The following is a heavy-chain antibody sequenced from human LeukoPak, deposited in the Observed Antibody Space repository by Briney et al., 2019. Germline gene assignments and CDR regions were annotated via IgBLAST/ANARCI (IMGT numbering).Heavy chain of an antibody. CDR1: GFTFSTYA. Sequence: GGSLRLSCAASGFTFSTYAMSWVRQAPGKGLEWVSVVSFSGDSTYYADSVKGRFTISRDNSKNTLYLQMNSLRAEDTAVYYCAKLRYFDWLLRTIDYWGQGILVPVSS. D-gene: IGHD3-9*01. CDR3: AKLRYFDWLLRTIDY. V-gene: IGHV3-23*01. CDR2: VSFSGDST. J-gene: IGHJ4*02.